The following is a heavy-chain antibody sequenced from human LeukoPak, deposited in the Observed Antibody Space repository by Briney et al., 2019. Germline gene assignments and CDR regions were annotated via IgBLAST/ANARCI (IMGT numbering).Heavy chain of an antibody. CDR2: IYYSGST. J-gene: IGHJ4*02. CDR3: ARRTVTTIWH. V-gene: IGHV4-39*01. D-gene: IGHD4-17*01. CDR1: IDSFSNYH. Sequence: PSETLSLTCAVYIDSFSNYHWNWIRQTPGKGLESIGSIYYSGSTYYNPSLKSRVTISVDTSKNQFSLRLSSVTAADTAVYYCARRTVTTIWHWGQGTLVTVSS.